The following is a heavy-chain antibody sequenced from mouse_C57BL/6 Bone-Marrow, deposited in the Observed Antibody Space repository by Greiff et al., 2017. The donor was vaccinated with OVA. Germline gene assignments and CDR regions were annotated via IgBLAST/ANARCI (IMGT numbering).Heavy chain of an antibody. V-gene: IGHV1-64*01. Sequence: QVQLKESGAELVKPGASVKLSCKASGYTFTSYWMHWVKQRPGQGLEWIGMIHPNSGSTNYNEKFKSKATLTVDKSSSTAYMQLSSLTSEDSAVYYCAPIYYGNYFDYWGQGTTLTVSS. CDR2: IHPNSGST. J-gene: IGHJ2*01. CDR3: APIYYGNYFDY. D-gene: IGHD2-1*01. CDR1: GYTFTSYW.